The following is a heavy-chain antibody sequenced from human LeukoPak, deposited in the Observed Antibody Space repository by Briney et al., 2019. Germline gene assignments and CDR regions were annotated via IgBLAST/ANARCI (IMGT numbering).Heavy chain of an antibody. CDR3: ARIRSGSYSAFDY. CDR1: GFTFSDYY. J-gene: IGHJ4*02. V-gene: IGHV3-11*04. CDR2: ISSSGSTI. D-gene: IGHD1-26*01. Sequence: PGGFLRLSCAASGFTFSDYYMSWIRQAPGKGLEWLSYISSSGSTIYYADSVKGRFTISRDNANKSLYLQMNSLRAEDTAVYYCARIRSGSYSAFDYWGQGTLVTVSP.